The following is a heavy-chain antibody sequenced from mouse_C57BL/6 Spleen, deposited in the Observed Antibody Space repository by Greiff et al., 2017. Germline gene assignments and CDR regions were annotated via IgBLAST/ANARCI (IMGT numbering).Heavy chain of an antibody. CDR2: IYPGDGDT. D-gene: IGHD2-2*01. V-gene: IGHV1-82*01. J-gene: IGHJ2*01. CDR3: ARGAPGGYVDY. CDR1: GYAFSSSW. Sequence: QVQLKESGPELVKPGASVKISCKASGYAFSSSWMNWVKQRPGKGLEWIGRIYPGDGDTNYNGKFKGKATLSADKSYSTAYMQLSSLTSEDSAVYVCARGAPGGYVDYWGQGTTLTVSS.